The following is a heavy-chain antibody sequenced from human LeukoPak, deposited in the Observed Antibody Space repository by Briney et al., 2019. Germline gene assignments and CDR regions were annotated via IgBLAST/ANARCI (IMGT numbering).Heavy chain of an antibody. CDR2: ISSSGNTI. J-gene: IGHJ1*01. CDR3: ARDLAVAGSYFQH. V-gene: IGHV3-48*03. D-gene: IGHD6-19*01. Sequence: PGGSLRLSSATSGFTFSNYEMNWVRQAPGKGLEWVSYISSSGNTIYYADSVKGRFTISRDNAKNSLYLQMNSLRAEDTAVYYCARDLAVAGSYFQHWGQGTLVTVSS. CDR1: GFTFSNYE.